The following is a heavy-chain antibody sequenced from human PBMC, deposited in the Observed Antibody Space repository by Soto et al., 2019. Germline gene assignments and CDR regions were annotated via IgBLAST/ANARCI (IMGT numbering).Heavy chain of an antibody. CDR2: ISSSGRT. CDR1: GDSVSSDSYY. V-gene: IGHV4-61*01. CDR3: ARDIRGYSRAFDY. D-gene: IGHD5-18*01. Sequence: SETLSLTCTVSGDSVSSDSYYWTWIRQPPGKGLEWIGYISSSGRTNYNPSLKSRVTISLDTSNNQFSLELTSVTAADTAIYYCARDIRGYSRAFDYWGQGTLVTGSS. J-gene: IGHJ4*02.